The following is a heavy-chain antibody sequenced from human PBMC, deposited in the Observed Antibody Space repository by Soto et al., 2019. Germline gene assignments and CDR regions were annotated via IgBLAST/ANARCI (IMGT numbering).Heavy chain of an antibody. CDR1: GFTFSSYG. V-gene: IGHV3-33*01. CDR2: IWYDGSHK. J-gene: IGHJ4*02. Sequence: QVQLVESGGGVVQPGRSLRLSCAASGFTFSSYGMHWVRQAPGKGLEWVAVIWYDGSHKYYADSVKGRFTISSDNSKNTLYLQMNSLRAEDTAVYYCARGFWTGYYEDTDYWGQGTLGTVSS. CDR3: ARGFWTGYYEDTDY. D-gene: IGHD3-3*01.